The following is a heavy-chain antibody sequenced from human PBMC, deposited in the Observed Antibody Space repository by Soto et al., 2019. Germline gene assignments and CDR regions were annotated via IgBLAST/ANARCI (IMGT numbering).Heavy chain of an antibody. V-gene: IGHV1-69*13. CDR2: IIPIFGTA. CDR1: GGTFSSYA. J-gene: IGHJ4*02. D-gene: IGHD5-12*01. CDR3: ARSLVATTRNYFDY. Sequence: ASVKVSCKASGGTFSSYAISWVRQAPGQGLEWMGGIIPIFGTANYAQKFQGRVTITADESTSTAYIELSSLRSEDTAVYYCARSLVATTRNYFDYWGQGTLVTVSS.